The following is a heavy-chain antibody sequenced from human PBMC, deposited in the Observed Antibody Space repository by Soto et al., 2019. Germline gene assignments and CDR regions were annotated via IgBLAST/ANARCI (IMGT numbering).Heavy chain of an antibody. CDR3: ARDFLSFDP. V-gene: IGHV4-38-2*02. Sequence: PSETLSLTCAFSTYSISSGYYWGWIRQPPGKGLEWIGSIYHSGNTYYNPSLKSRVTISVDTSKNQFSLKLNSVTAADTAVYYCARDFLSFDPWGQGTLVTVSS. CDR1: TYSISSGYY. J-gene: IGHJ5*02. CDR2: IYHSGNT. D-gene: IGHD3-22*01.